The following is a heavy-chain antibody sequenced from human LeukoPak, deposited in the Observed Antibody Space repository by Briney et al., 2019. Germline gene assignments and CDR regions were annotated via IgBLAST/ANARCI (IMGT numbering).Heavy chain of an antibody. CDR3: ARAGGSGYDY. V-gene: IGHV3-48*01. J-gene: IGHJ4*02. CDR2: ISSSSSTI. D-gene: IGHD6-19*01. Sequence: GGSLRLSCAASGFTFSSYSMNWVRQAPGEGLEWVSYISSSSSTIYYADSVKGRFTISRDNAKNSLYLQMNSLRVEDTAVYYCARAGGSGYDYWGQGTLVTVSS. CDR1: GFTFSSYS.